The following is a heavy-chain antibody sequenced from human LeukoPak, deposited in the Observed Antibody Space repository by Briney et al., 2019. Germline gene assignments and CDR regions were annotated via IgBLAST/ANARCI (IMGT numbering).Heavy chain of an antibody. V-gene: IGHV3-48*01. Sequence: GGSLRLSCAASGFNFDTYSLNWVRQAPGGGLEWLSYINSRSNTIQYADSVKGRFSISRDNAKNSLYLQMNSLRVEDTAVYYCARDGEDSSGWYGGWYFDHRGQGILVTVSS. CDR2: INSRSNTI. D-gene: IGHD6-19*01. J-gene: IGHJ4*02. CDR3: ARDGEDSSGWYGGWYFDH. CDR1: GFNFDTYS.